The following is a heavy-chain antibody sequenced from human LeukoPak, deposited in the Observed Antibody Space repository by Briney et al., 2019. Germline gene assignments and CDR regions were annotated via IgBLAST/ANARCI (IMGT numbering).Heavy chain of an antibody. CDR2: ISYDESNE. V-gene: IGHV3-30-3*01. CDR1: GFTFSNYA. D-gene: IGHD2-2*01. Sequence: LSGGSLRLSCAASGFTFSNYAMHWVRQAPGKGLEWVAVISYDESNEYYTDSVKGRFTISRDNSKNTLYLQMNSLRAEDTAVYYCAKGGKTIMCPTSCYDYWGQGTLVTVSS. J-gene: IGHJ4*02. CDR3: AKGGKTIMCPTSCYDY.